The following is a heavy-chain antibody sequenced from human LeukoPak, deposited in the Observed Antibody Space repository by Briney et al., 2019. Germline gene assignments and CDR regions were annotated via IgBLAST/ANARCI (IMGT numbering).Heavy chain of an antibody. J-gene: IGHJ5*02. Sequence: SETLSLTCAVYGGSFSGYYWSWIRQPPGKGLEWIGEINHSGSTNYNPSLKSRVTISVDTSKNQFSLKLSSVTAADTAVYYCARGGGGFGNPPKYNWFDPWGQGTLVTVSS. CDR1: GGSFSGYY. CDR2: INHSGST. D-gene: IGHD3-10*01. V-gene: IGHV4-34*01. CDR3: ARGGGGFGNPPKYNWFDP.